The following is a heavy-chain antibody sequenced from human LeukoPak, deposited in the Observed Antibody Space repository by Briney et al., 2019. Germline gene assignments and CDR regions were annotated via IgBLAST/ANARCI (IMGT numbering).Heavy chain of an antibody. CDR3: ARDVRYCSSTSCSKDSHYYYYYYMDV. CDR2: IYYSGST. V-gene: IGHV4-39*07. CDR1: GGSISSSSYY. Sequence: SETLSLTCTVSGGSISSSSYYWGWIRQPPGKGLEWIGSIYYSGSTYYNPSLKSRVTISVDTSKNQFSLKLSSVTAADTAVYYCARDVRYCSSTSCSKDSHYYYYYYMDVWGKGTTVTVSS. J-gene: IGHJ6*03. D-gene: IGHD2-2*01.